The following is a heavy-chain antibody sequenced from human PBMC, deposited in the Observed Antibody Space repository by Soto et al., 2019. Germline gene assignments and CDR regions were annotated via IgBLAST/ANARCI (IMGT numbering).Heavy chain of an antibody. CDR1: GYTFTSYG. V-gene: IGHV1-18*01. Sequence: ASVKVSCKASGYTFTSYGISWVRQAPGQGPEWMGWISAYNGNTNYAQKFQGWVTMTRDTSISTAYMELSMLRSDDTAVYYCAISHMVWGVKILPSPDYYYYYGMDVWGQGTTVTVSS. CDR2: ISAYNGNT. CDR3: AISHMVWGVKILPSPDYYYYYGMDV. J-gene: IGHJ6*02. D-gene: IGHD3-10*01.